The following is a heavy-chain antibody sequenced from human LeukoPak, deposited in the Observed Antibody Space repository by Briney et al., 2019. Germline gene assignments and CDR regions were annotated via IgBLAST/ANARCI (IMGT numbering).Heavy chain of an antibody. CDR2: IHYSGST. Sequence: PSETLSLTCTLSGGSISSFYRSWVRQSPEKGLEWVGQIHYSGSTTYNPSLESRITISVDTSENHFSLKLSSVTAPDTAIYYSARRGSHYYSYSYVWGKGTTGTVSS. CDR3: ARRGSHYYSYSYV. D-gene: IGHD6-6*01. V-gene: IGHV4-59*08. J-gene: IGHJ6*03. CDR1: GGSISSFY.